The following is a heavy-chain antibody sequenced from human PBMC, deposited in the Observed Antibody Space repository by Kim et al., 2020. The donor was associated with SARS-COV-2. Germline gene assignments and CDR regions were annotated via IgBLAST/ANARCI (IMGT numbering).Heavy chain of an antibody. V-gene: IGHV4-39*01. J-gene: IGHJ3*02. CDR1: GGSISSSSYY. Sequence: SETLSLTCTVSGGSISSSSYYWGWIRQPPGKGLEWIGSIYYSGSTYYNPSLKSRVTISVDTSKNQFSLKLSSVTAADTAVYYCARGYSYLDAFDIWGQGTMVTVSS. D-gene: IGHD5-18*01. CDR2: IYYSGST. CDR3: ARGYSYLDAFDI.